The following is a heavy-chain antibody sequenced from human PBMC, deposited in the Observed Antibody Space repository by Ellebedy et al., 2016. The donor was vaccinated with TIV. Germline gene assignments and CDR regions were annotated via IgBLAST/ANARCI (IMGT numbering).Heavy chain of an antibody. CDR1: GFTFSSYE. CDR3: ARDTRRTGGYY. Sequence: PGGSLRLSCAASGFTFSSYEMNWVRQAPGKGLEWISYISSSGSTKYYADSVKGRFTISRDNAKNSLYLQMNSLRAEDTAVYYCARDTRRTGGYYWGQGTLVTVSS. CDR2: ISSSGSTK. V-gene: IGHV3-48*03. D-gene: IGHD2-8*02. J-gene: IGHJ4*02.